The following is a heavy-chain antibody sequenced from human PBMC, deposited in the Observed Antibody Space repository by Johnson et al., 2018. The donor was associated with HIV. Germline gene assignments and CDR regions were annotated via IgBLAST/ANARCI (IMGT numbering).Heavy chain of an antibody. CDR2: ISWNSGSI. CDR1: GFTFDDYA. J-gene: IGHJ3*02. CDR3: ATDYDSSGYYDTEKGGDAFDS. D-gene: IGHD3-22*01. V-gene: IGHV3-9*01. Sequence: EVQLVQSGGGLVQPGRSLRLSCAASGFTFDDYAMHWVRQAPGQGLAWVSGISWNSGSIGYADSVKGRFTISRDNAKNSLYRQMNSLRAEDTALYYCATDYDSSGYYDTEKGGDAFDSWGQGTMVTVSS.